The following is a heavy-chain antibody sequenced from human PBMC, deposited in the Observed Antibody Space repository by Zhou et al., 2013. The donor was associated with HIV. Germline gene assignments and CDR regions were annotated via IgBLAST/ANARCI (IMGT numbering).Heavy chain of an antibody. D-gene: IGHD7-27*01. CDR3: ARAPTGGRSYFDY. CDR1: GGTFNNYA. CDR2: IIPKFGSG. V-gene: IGHV1-69*12. Sequence: QVQLVQSGGEVKKPGSSVKVSCQASGGTFNNYAISWVRQAPGQGLEWMGGIIPKFGSGNYAQRFQDRVTITADESTSTVYMELSSLRSDDTAVYFCARAPTGGRSYFDYWGQGTLVSVSS. J-gene: IGHJ4*02.